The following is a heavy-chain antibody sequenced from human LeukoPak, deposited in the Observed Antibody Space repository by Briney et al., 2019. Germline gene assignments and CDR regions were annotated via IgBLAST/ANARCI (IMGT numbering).Heavy chain of an antibody. CDR2: INPKSSGT. V-gene: IGHV1-2*02. J-gene: IGHJ6*03. Sequence: GASVKVSCKASGYTFTDYSLHWVRQAPGQGLEWMGWINPKSSGTNYAQKFQDRVTMTSGTSISTAYMELMRLRSDDTAVYYCARVFDTYYMDVWGKGTTVTVSS. CDR1: GYTFTDYS. CDR3: ARVFDTYYMDV.